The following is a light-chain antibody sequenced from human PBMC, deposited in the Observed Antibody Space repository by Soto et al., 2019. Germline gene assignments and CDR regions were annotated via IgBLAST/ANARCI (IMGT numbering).Light chain of an antibody. Sequence: SYELTQPPSVSVAPGQTARITCGGTNIGSKSVHWYQRKPVQAPVLVVYDDSDRPSGIPERLSGYNSGNTATLTISRVEAGDEGDYYCQVWDSNSDHVVFGGGTKLTVL. CDR1: NIGSKS. CDR3: QVWDSNSDHVV. V-gene: IGLV3-21*02. CDR2: DDS. J-gene: IGLJ2*01.